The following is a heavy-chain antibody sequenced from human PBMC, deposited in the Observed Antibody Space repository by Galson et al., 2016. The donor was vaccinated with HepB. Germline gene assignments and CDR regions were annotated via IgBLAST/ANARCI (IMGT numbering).Heavy chain of an antibody. CDR3: ARIAAERAANQYRPH. CDR1: GYNFNDYW. V-gene: IGHV5-51*01. J-gene: IGHJ1*01. Sequence: QSGAEVKKPGESLKISCEGSGYNFNDYWIAWVRQMPGRGLEWMGIIWPGDSDTRYSPSFQGQVTISADKSINTAYLQWRSLKASDTAGYFCARIAAERAANQYRPHWGQGTRVAVSS. CDR2: IWPGDSDT. D-gene: IGHD1-1*01.